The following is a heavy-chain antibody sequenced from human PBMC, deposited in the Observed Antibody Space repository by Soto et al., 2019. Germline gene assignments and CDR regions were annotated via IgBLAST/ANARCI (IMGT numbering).Heavy chain of an antibody. CDR2: IYYSGSS. J-gene: IGHJ3*02. D-gene: IGHD6-6*01. CDR3: AREQLDAFDI. V-gene: IGHV4-61*01. Sequence: SETLSLTCTVSGGSVSSGSYYWSWIRQPPGKGLEWIGYIYYSGSSNYNPSLKSRVTISVDPSKNQFSLKLSSVTAADTAVYYCAREQLDAFDIWGQGTMVTVSS. CDR1: GGSVSSGSYY.